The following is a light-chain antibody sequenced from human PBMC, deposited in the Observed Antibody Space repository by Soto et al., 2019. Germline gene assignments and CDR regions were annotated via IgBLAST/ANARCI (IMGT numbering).Light chain of an antibody. V-gene: IGKV3-20*01. J-gene: IGKJ1*01. CDR3: QQYANSPPT. CDR2: DAS. CDR1: QSVSSY. Sequence: EIVLTQSPATLSLSPGERATLSCRASQSVSSYLAWYQQKPGQAPRLLIYDASNRATGIPDRFSGSGSGTDFTLTISRLEPEDFAVYYCQQYANSPPTFGQGTKVDIK.